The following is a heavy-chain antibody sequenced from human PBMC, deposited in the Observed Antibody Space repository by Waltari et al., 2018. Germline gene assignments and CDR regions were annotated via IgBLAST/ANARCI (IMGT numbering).Heavy chain of an antibody. CDR1: GFIFSSYA. CDR3: ARLPGDYVGY. J-gene: IGHJ4*02. V-gene: IGHV3-23*04. Sequence: EVQLVESGGGLVQPGGSLRLSCAASGFIFSSYAMSWVRQAPGKGLEWVSAISGPGDSTYSADSVKGRFTISRDNSKNTVYLQGNSLRAEDTAVYYCARLPGDYVGYWGQGTLVTVSS. D-gene: IGHD4-17*01. CDR2: ISGPGDST.